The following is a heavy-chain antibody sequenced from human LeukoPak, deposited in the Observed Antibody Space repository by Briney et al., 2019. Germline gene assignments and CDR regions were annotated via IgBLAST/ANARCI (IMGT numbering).Heavy chain of an antibody. CDR1: GFTFSSYA. CDR3: AKDSERWFGEFRGTDY. D-gene: IGHD3-10*01. Sequence: QTGGSLRLSCAASGFTFSSYAIHWVRQAPGKGLEWVAVISYDGSNKYYADSVKGRFTISRDNSKNTLYLQMNSLRAEDTAVYYCAKDSERWFGEFRGTDYWGQGTLVTVSS. CDR2: ISYDGSNK. V-gene: IGHV3-30*04. J-gene: IGHJ4*02.